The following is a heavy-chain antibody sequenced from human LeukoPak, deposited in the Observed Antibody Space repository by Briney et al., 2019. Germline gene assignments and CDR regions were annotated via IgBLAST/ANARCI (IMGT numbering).Heavy chain of an antibody. J-gene: IGHJ5*02. V-gene: IGHV1-46*01. CDR2: INPSGGST. D-gene: IGHD4/OR15-4a*01. CDR3: AREGAGGQPDPNWFDP. CDR1: GYTFTSYY. Sequence: GASVKGSCKASGYTFTSYYMHWVRQAPGQGLEWMGIINPSGGSTSYAQKFQGRVTMTRDMSTSTVYMELSSLRSEDTAVYYCAREGAGGQPDPNWFDPWGQGTLVTVSS.